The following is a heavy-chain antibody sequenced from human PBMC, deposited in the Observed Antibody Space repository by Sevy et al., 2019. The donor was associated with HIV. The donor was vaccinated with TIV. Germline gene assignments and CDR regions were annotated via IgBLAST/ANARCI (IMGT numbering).Heavy chain of an antibody. CDR3: TSGDYVAAAYFDY. D-gene: IGHD4-17*01. V-gene: IGHV5-51*01. J-gene: IGHJ4*02. Sequence: GESLKISCKGSGYSLTSYWIGWVRQMPGKGLEWMGIIYPGDADTRYSPSFQGQVTISADKFISTAYLQWSSLKASDTAMYYCTSGDYVAAAYFDYWGQGTLVTVSS. CDR2: IYPGDADT. CDR1: GYSLTSYW.